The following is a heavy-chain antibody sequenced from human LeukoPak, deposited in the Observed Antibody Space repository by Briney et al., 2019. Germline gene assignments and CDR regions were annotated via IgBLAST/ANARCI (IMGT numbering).Heavy chain of an antibody. Sequence: PSETLSLTCTVSGGSISSSSYYWGWIRQPPGKGLEWIGEMYHSGSTNYNPSLKSRVTISVDKSKNQFSLKLSSVTAADTAVYYCARSAGGVWAAFDMWGPGTMVTVSS. D-gene: IGHD1-26*01. CDR2: MYHSGST. CDR3: ARSAGGVWAAFDM. CDR1: GGSISSSSYY. V-gene: IGHV4-39*07. J-gene: IGHJ3*02.